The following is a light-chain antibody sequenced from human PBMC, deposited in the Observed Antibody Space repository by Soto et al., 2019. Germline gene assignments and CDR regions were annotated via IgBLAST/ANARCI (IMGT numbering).Light chain of an antibody. CDR2: EDN. V-gene: IGLV6-57*01. J-gene: IGLJ3*02. CDR1: SGSIASNY. CDR3: QSYDATNQV. Sequence: NFMLTQPHSVSESPGKTVIISCTRSSGSIASNYVQWYQQRPGSSPTTVIYEDNQRPAGVPDRFSGSIDSSSNSASLTISGLETEDEADYSCQSYDATNQVFGGGTKL.